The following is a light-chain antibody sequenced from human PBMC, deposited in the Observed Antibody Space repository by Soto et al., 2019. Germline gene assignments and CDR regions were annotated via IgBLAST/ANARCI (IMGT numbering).Light chain of an antibody. CDR2: DAS. J-gene: IGKJ5*01. Sequence: IQMTQSPSTLSASLGDRVSITCRASQSVSSWLAWYQQKPGKAPKLLIYDASGLESGVPSRFSGSGSGTEFTLTISSLQPDDFATYYCQQYNSYSQTFGQGTRLEI. CDR3: QQYNSYSQT. V-gene: IGKV1-5*01. CDR1: QSVSSW.